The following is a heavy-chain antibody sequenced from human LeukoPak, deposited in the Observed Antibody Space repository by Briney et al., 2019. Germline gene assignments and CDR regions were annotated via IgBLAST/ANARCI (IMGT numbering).Heavy chain of an antibody. CDR2: INPNSGGT. D-gene: IGHD3-10*01. Sequence: ASVKVSCKASGYTFTGYYMHWVRQAPGQGLEWMGWINPNSGGTNYAQKFQGRVTMTRDTSISTAYMELRSLRSDDTAVYCCARFTMVRGVITSSDYWGQGTLVTVSS. CDR1: GYTFTGYY. J-gene: IGHJ4*02. V-gene: IGHV1-2*02. CDR3: ARFTMVRGVITSSDY.